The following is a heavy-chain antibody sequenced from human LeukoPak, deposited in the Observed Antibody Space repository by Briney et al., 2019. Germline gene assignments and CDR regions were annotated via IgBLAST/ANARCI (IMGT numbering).Heavy chain of an antibody. CDR3: ARDSRTTGTTSGYSDY. CDR2: ISSSSSDI. Sequence: PGGSLRLSCAASGFTFSSYSLNWVRQAPGKGLEWVSSISSSSSDIYYAVSVKGRFTISRDNAKNSLYLQMNSLRAEDTAVYYCARDSRTTGTTSGYSDYWGQGTLVTVSS. CDR1: GFTFSSYS. V-gene: IGHV3-21*01. D-gene: IGHD1-1*01. J-gene: IGHJ4*02.